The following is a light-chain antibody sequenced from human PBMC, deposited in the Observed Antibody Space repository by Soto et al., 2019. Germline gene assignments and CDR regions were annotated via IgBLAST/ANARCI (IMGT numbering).Light chain of an antibody. Sequence: QSALTQPASVSGSAGQSITISCSGTMRDVGAYNLVSWYQQHPGTAPKLLIYGSNQRPSGVPDRFSGSRSGTSASLAISGLQSEDEADYYCSTWDDSLNGWVFGGGTQLTVL. J-gene: IGLJ3*02. CDR2: GSN. CDR3: STWDDSLNGWV. V-gene: IGLV2-14*03. CDR1: MRDVGAYN.